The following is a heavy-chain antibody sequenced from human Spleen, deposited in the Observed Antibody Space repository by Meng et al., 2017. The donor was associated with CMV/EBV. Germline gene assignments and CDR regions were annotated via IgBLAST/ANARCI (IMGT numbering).Heavy chain of an antibody. CDR3: VQGQTDAFDI. CDR2: VNHSGGT. CDR1: GASFSTYY. D-gene: IGHD1-1*01. J-gene: IGHJ3*02. Sequence: SETLSLTCAVYGASFSTYYWTWIRQAPGKGLEWIGEVNHSGGTNYNPSLKSRVTISIDTSKSQFSLKLRSVTAADTAVYYCVQGQTDAFDIWGQGTMVTVSS. V-gene: IGHV4-34*01.